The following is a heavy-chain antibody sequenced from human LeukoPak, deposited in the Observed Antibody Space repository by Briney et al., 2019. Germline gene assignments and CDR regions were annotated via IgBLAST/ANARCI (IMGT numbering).Heavy chain of an antibody. Sequence: RSGGSLRLSCAASGFTFSSYSMNWVRQAPGKGLEWVSSISSNSSYIYYADSVKGRFTISRDNAKNSLYLQMISLRAEDTAVYYCASRSGYSSDDGMDVWGKGTMITVSS. V-gene: IGHV3-21*01. D-gene: IGHD6-19*01. CDR2: ISSNSSYI. J-gene: IGHJ6*04. CDR3: ASRSGYSSDDGMDV. CDR1: GFTFSSYS.